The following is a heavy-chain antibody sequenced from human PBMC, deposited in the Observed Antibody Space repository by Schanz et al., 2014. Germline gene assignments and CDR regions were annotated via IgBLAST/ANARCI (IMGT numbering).Heavy chain of an antibody. CDR2: IYHSGNT. J-gene: IGHJ6*02. V-gene: IGHV4-4*02. CDR3: ARDSLRGATGGYGMDV. CDR1: GFTFSSYK. Sequence: QVQLVESGGGLVKPGGSLRLSCAASGFTFSSYKMNWVRQPPGKGLEWIGEIYHSGNTNYNASLKSRVTISVDKSKNQFSLKVRSVTAADTAVYYCARDSLRGATGGYGMDVWGQGTTVTVSS. D-gene: IGHD2-8*02.